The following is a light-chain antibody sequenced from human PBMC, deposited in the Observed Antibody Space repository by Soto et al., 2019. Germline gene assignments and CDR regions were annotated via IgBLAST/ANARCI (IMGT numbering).Light chain of an antibody. CDR2: AAS. J-gene: IGKJ1*01. V-gene: IGKV1-39*01. CDR3: QQTYSTPPT. CDR1: QSISTY. Sequence: DIQMTQSPSSLSASVGARGTITCRASQSISTYLNWYQQKAGLAPKLLIYAASSLQSGVPSRFSGSGSGTDFTLTISSLQPEDFATYYCQQTYSTPPTFGQGTKVEIK.